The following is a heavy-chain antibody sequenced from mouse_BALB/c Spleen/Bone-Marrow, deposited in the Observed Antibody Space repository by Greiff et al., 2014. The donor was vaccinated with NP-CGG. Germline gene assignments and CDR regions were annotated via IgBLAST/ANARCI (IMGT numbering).Heavy chain of an antibody. J-gene: IGHJ3*01. CDR1: GYAFTYYL. CDR2: INPGTGGT. Sequence: QVQLQQSGAEQVRPGTSVKVSCKAAGYAFTYYLIDWIKQRPGQRPGQGLEWIGVINPGTGGTNYNEKFKGRATLTADNSSSTAYMQLSSLTSDYSSVYFCARRPWFAYWGQGTLVTVSS. V-gene: IGHV1-54*01. CDR3: ARRPWFAY.